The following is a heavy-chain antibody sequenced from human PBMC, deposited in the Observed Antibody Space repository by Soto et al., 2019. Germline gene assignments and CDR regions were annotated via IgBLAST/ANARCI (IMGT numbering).Heavy chain of an antibody. V-gene: IGHV3-23*01. D-gene: IGHD2-2*01. CDR1: GFTFSSYA. J-gene: IGHJ4*02. Sequence: EVQLLESGGGLVQPGGSLRLSCAASGFTFSSYAMSWVRQAPGKGLEWVSAISGSGGSTYYADSVKGRFTISRDNSKNTLYLQMKSLRAEDTAVYYCAKLEFRIVVVPAAIDYWGQGTLVTVSS. CDR2: ISGSGGST. CDR3: AKLEFRIVVVPAAIDY.